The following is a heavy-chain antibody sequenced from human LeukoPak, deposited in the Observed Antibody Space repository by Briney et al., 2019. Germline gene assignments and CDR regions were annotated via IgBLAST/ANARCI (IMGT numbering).Heavy chain of an antibody. CDR1: GGSFSGYY. V-gene: IGHV4-34*01. J-gene: IGHJ4*02. Sequence: SETLSLTCAVYGGSFSGYYWSWIRQPPGKGLEWIGEINHSGSTNYNPSLKSRVTISVDTSKSQFSLKLSSVTAADTAVYYCAREGCSSTNCYPPFDSWGQGTLVTVSS. CDR2: INHSGST. D-gene: IGHD2-2*01. CDR3: AREGCSSTNCYPPFDS.